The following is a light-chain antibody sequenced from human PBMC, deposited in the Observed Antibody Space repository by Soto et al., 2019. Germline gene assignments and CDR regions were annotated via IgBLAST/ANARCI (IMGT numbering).Light chain of an antibody. CDR2: WAS. V-gene: IGKV4-1*01. CDR1: QSVLYSSNNKNY. J-gene: IGKJ4*01. Sequence: DIVMTQSPDSLAVSLGERATINCKSSQSVLYSSNNKNYLAWYQQKPGQPPKLLIYWASTRESGVTDRFSGSGSGTDFTLTISSLQAEDVAVYYCKQYYSTPLTFGGGTKVDIK. CDR3: KQYYSTPLT.